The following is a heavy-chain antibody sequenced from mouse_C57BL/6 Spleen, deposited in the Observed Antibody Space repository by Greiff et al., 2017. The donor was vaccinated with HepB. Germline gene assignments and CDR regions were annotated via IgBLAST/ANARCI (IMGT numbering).Heavy chain of an antibody. CDR3: ARSKGIYYDYDGTPFDY. J-gene: IGHJ2*01. CDR1: GYAFSSSW. Sequence: QVQLQQSGPELVKPGASVKISCKASGYAFSSSWMNWVKQRPGKGLEWIGRIYPGDGDTNYNGKFKGKATLTADKSSSTAYMQLSSLTSEDSAVYFCARSKGIYYDYDGTPFDYWGQGTTLTVSS. V-gene: IGHV1-82*01. D-gene: IGHD2-4*01. CDR2: IYPGDGDT.